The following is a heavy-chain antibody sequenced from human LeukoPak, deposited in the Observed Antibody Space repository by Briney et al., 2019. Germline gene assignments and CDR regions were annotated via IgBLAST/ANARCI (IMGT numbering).Heavy chain of an antibody. J-gene: IGHJ3*02. CDR2: MYFCWSS. V-gene: IGHV4-59*13. Sequence: SETLSLTCTVSGGSISTFYWIWIWQPPGKGLEWIGYMYFCWSSNYNPSLKSRVTLSLHTYKKQFSLKLSSLSAADTAVYYCARGRTTFYSDSVAYYRDAFDIWGQGTMVTVSS. CDR1: GGSISTFY. D-gene: IGHD3-22*01. CDR3: ARGRTTFYSDSVAYYRDAFDI.